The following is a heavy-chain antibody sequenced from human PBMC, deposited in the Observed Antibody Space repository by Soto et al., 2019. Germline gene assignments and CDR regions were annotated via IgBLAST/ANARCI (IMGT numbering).Heavy chain of an antibody. CDR2: IMPIFRAP. J-gene: IGHJ6*02. V-gene: IGHV1-69*01. Sequence: SCARHSKGQGLEWLGGIMPIFRAPDYAQKFQGRVTITADEFTRTAYMEMNSLRSEDTAVYYCASWLKGPDIGNYYYGMDVWGQGTTVTSP. CDR3: ASWLKGPDIGNYYYGMDV. D-gene: IGHD2-15*01.